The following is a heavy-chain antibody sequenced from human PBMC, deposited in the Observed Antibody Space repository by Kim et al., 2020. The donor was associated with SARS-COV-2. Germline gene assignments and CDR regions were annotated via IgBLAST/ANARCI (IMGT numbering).Heavy chain of an antibody. CDR3: ARDHQGKWFGELLTFDY. V-gene: IGHV3-30*04. Sequence: GGSLRLSCAASGFTFSSYAMHWVRQAPGKGLEWVAVISYDGSNKYYADSVKGRFTISRDNSKNTLYLQMNSLRAEDTAVYYCARDHQGKWFGELLTFDYWGQGTLVTVSS. CDR1: GFTFSSYA. J-gene: IGHJ4*02. CDR2: ISYDGSNK. D-gene: IGHD3-10*01.